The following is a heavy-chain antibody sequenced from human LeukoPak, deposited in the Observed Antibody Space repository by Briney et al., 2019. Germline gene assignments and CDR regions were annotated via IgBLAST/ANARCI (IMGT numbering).Heavy chain of an antibody. J-gene: IGHJ4*02. CDR3: ARRGDYDY. Sequence: GGSLRLSCAASGFTFSSYSMNWVRQAPGKGLEWVSYISSSSSTIYYADSVKGRFTISRDNAKSSLYLQMNSLRAEDTAVYYCARRGDYDYWGQGTLVTVSS. V-gene: IGHV3-48*01. CDR1: GFTFSSYS. CDR2: ISSSSSTI. D-gene: IGHD4-11*01.